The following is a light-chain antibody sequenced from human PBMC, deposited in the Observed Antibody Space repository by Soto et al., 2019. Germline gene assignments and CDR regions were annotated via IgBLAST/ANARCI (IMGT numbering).Light chain of an antibody. CDR3: QQYGSSLWK. Sequence: IVMTQSPVTLSVSPWERATLSCRASQSVSSYLAWYQHKPGQAPRLLIYDASNRATGIPARFSGSGSGTDFTLTISRLEPEDFAVYYCQQYGSSLWKFGQGTKVDIK. J-gene: IGKJ1*01. CDR1: QSVSSY. CDR2: DAS. V-gene: IGKV3-20*01.